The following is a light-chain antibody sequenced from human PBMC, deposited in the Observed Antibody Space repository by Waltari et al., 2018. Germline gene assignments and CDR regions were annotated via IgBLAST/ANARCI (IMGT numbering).Light chain of an antibody. CDR3: SSYSRTNTVV. CDR1: NNDVGGYNF. Sequence: QSALTQPASVSGSPGQSVSISCTGSNNDVGGYNFVSWYQQYPGKAPKLIIYDVANRPSGVSTRFSGSKSGNTASLTISGLQAEDEAEYYCSSYSRTNTVVFGGGTQLTV. V-gene: IGLV2-14*03. CDR2: DVA. J-gene: IGLJ3*02.